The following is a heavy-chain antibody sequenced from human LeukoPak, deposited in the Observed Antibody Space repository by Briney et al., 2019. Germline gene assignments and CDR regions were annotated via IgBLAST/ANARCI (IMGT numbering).Heavy chain of an antibody. J-gene: IGHJ3*02. V-gene: IGHV3-21*01. CDR2: ISSSSSYI. CDR1: GFTFSDYY. D-gene: IGHD1-26*01. CDR3: ASIVGARDAFDI. Sequence: GGSLRLSCAASGFTFSDYYMNWVRQAPGKGLEWVSSISSSSSYIYYADSVKGRFTISRDNAKNSLYLQMNSLRAKDTAVYYCASIVGARDAFDIWGQGTMVTVSS.